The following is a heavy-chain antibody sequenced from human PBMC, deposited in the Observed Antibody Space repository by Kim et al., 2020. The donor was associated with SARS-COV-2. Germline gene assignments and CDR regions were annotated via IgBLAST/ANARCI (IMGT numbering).Heavy chain of an antibody. CDR1: GYTFTSYD. V-gene: IGHV1-8*01. Sequence: ASVKVSCKASGYTFTSYDINWVRQATGQGLEWMGWMNPNSGNTGYAQKFQGRVTMTRNTSISTAYMELSSLRSEDTAVYYCARGPILYNYCYYYYGMDVWGQGTTVTVSS. J-gene: IGHJ6*02. D-gene: IGHD1-1*01. CDR2: MNPNSGNT. CDR3: ARGPILYNYCYYYYGMDV.